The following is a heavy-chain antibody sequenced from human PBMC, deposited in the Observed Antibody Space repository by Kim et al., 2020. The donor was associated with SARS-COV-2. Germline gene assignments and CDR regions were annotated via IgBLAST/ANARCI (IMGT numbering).Heavy chain of an antibody. D-gene: IGHD1-7*01. V-gene: IGHV4-34*01. CDR3: ARLKLELHRLDAFDI. Sequence: SETLSLTCAVYGGSFSGYYWSWIRQPPGKGLEWIGEINHSGSTNYNPSLKSRVTISVDTSKNQFSLKLSSVTAADTAVYYCARLKLELHRLDAFDIWGQG. J-gene: IGHJ3*02. CDR1: GGSFSGYY. CDR2: INHSGST.